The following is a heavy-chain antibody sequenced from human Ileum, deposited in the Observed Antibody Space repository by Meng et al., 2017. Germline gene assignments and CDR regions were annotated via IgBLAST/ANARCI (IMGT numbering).Heavy chain of an antibody. CDR3: ARDGGTDWFDP. D-gene: IGHD1-1*01. CDR1: GFTFSGYW. J-gene: IGHJ5*02. V-gene: IGHV3-7*01. Sequence: LKISCVASGFTFSGYWMSWVRQAPGKGLEWVANIRQDGYETHYVESVEGRFTISRDNTKNSLYLQMNSLTADDTALYYCARDGGTDWFDPWGQGTLVTVSS. CDR2: IRQDGYET.